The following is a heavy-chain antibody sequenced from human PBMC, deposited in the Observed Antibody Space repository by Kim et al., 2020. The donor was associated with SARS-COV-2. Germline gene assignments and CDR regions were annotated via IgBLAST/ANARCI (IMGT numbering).Heavy chain of an antibody. Sequence: SETLSLTCTVSGGSISSSSYYWGWIRQPPGKGLEWIGSIYYSGSTYYNPSLKSRVTISVDTSKNQFSLKLSSVTAADTAVYYCARHMSTGAGSWVPATAMPFDYWGQGTLVTVSS. CDR1: GGSISSSSYY. CDR2: IYYSGST. J-gene: IGHJ4*02. CDR3: ARHMSTGAGSWVPATAMPFDY. V-gene: IGHV4-39*01. D-gene: IGHD2-2*01.